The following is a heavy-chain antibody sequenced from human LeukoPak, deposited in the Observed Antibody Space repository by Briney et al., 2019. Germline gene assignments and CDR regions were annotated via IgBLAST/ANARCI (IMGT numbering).Heavy chain of an antibody. Sequence: GASVKVSCKASGGTFSSYAISWVRQAPGQGLEWMGGIIPIFGTANYAQKFQGRVTITTEESTSTAYMELRSLRSEDTAVYYCARENYYDSSGSHHPHFDYWGQGTLVTVSS. CDR1: GGTFSSYA. D-gene: IGHD3-22*01. CDR3: ARENYYDSSGSHHPHFDY. V-gene: IGHV1-69*05. J-gene: IGHJ4*02. CDR2: IIPIFGTA.